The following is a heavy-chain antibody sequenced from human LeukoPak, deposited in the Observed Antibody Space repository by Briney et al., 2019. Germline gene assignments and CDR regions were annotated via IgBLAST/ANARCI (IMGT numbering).Heavy chain of an antibody. CDR2: ISGSGGST. Sequence: PGGSLRLSCAASGFTFSSYAVSWVRQAPGKGLEWVSAISGSGGSTYYADSVKGRFTISRDNSKNTLYLQMNSLRAEDTAVYYCAKVARSKTTVTTYFDYWGQGTLVTVSS. CDR3: AKVARSKTTVTTYFDY. CDR1: GFTFSSYA. D-gene: IGHD4-11*01. V-gene: IGHV3-23*01. J-gene: IGHJ4*02.